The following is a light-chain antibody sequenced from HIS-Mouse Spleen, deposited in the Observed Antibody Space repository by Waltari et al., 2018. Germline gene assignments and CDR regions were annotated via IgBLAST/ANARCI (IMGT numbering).Light chain of an antibody. V-gene: IGKV3-20*01. CDR3: QQYGSSPYT. CDR1: QSVSSSY. J-gene: IGKJ2*01. CDR2: GAS. Sequence: EIVLTQSPGTLSLSPGERATLPCRASQSVSSSYLAWYQQKPGQAPRLLIYGASSRATGIPDRFSGSGSGTDFTLTISRLEPEDFAVYYCQQYGSSPYTVGQGTKLEIK.